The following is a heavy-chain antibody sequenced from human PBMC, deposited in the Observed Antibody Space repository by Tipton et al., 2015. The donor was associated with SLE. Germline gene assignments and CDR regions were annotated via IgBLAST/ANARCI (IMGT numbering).Heavy chain of an antibody. CDR3: ARLLGAMVRGVISRFDP. D-gene: IGHD3-10*01. V-gene: IGHV4-59*08. CDR2: IYYSGST. J-gene: IGHJ5*02. CDR1: GGSISSYY. Sequence: TLSLTCTVSGGSISSYYWSWIRQPPGKGLEWIGYIYYSGSTNYNPPLKSRVTISVDTSKNQFSLKLSSVTAADTAVYYCARLLGAMVRGVISRFDPWGQGTLVTVSS.